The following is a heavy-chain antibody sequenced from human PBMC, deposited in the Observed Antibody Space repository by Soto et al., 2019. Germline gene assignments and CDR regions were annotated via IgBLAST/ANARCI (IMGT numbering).Heavy chain of an antibody. Sequence: ASVKVSCKASGFTFTSSAVQWVRQARGQRLEWIGWIVVGSGNTNYAQKFQERVTITRDMSTSTAYMELSSLRSEDTAVYYCAAKGRKTGTTIIAFDYWGQGTLVTVSS. J-gene: IGHJ4*02. D-gene: IGHD1-1*01. CDR2: IVVGSGNT. CDR3: AAKGRKTGTTIIAFDY. CDR1: GFTFTSSA. V-gene: IGHV1-58*01.